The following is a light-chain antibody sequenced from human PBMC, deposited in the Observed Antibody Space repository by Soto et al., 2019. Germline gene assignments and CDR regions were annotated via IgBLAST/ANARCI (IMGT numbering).Light chain of an antibody. J-gene: IGLJ3*02. CDR1: STDVGGYKY. CDR2: DVS. V-gene: IGLV2-11*01. CDR3: CSYAGSYTWV. Sequence: QSVLTQPRSVSGSPGQSVTISCTGTSTDVGGYKYVSWYQQHPGKAPKFMIYDVSRRPSGVPDRFSGSKSGNTASLTISGLQAEDEADYYCCSYAGSYTWVFGGGTKLTVL.